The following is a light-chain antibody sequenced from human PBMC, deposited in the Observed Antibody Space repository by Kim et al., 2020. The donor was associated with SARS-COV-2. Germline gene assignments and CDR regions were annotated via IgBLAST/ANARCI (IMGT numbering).Light chain of an antibody. CDR1: SGTIANNY. V-gene: IGLV6-57*03. Sequence: KTVTISCTRSSGTIANNYVEWYQQRPGSAPTTLISDHNQRPSGVPDRFSGSIDSSSNAASLTISGLKTEDEADYFCQSYDTSNPVVFGGGTQLTVL. CDR2: DHN. J-gene: IGLJ2*01. CDR3: QSYDTSNPVV.